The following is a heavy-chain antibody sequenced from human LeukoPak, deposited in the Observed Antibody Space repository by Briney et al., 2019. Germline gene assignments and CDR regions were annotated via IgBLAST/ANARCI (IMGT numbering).Heavy chain of an antibody. CDR3: ARGEDFERYYLAY. D-gene: IGHD3-9*01. Sequence: SETLSLTCAVYGGSFSGYYWSWIRQPPGKGLEWIGEINHSGSTNYNPSLKSRVTISVDTSKNQFSLKLSSVTAADTAVYFCARGEDFERYYLAYWGQGTLVTVSS. J-gene: IGHJ4*02. V-gene: IGHV4-34*01. CDR1: GGSFSGYY. CDR2: INHSGST.